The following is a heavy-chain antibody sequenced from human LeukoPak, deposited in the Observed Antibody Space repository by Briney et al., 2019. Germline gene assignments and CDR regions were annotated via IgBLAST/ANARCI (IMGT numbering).Heavy chain of an antibody. D-gene: IGHD3-22*01. CDR3: TTDRTMKGY. Sequence: GGSLRLSCAASGFTFSNAWMAWVRQAPGKGLEWVGRIRSKNDGGTIGYAAPVKDKFTISRDDSKNTLYLQMNSLEIEDTAVYFCTTDRTMKGYWGQGTLVTVSS. V-gene: IGHV3-15*01. J-gene: IGHJ4*02. CDR1: GFTFSNAW. CDR2: IRSKNDGGTI.